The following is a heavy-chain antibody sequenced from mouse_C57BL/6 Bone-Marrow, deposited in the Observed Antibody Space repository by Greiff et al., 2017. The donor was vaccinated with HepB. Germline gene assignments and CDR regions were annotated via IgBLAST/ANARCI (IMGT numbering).Heavy chain of an antibody. CDR1: GFSLTSYA. D-gene: IGHD1-1*01. Sequence: ESGPGLVAPSQSLSITCTVSGFSLTSYAISWVRQPPGKGLEWLGVIWTGGGTNYNSALKSRLSISKDNSKSQVFLKMNSLQTDDTARYYCARDTTVVAPYWYFDVWGTGTTVTVSS. CDR3: ARDTTVVAPYWYFDV. CDR2: IWTGGGT. V-gene: IGHV2-9-1*01. J-gene: IGHJ1*03.